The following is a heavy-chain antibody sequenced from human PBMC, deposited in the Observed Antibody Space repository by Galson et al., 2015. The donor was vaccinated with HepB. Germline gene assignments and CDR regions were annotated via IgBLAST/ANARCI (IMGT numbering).Heavy chain of an antibody. Sequence: LRLSCAASGFTFSDYYMSWIRQAPGKGLEWVSYISSSSSYTDYADSVKGRFTISRDNAKNSLYLQMNSLRAEDTAVYYCARDLGGVLLWFGELLRAGRYWYFDLWGRGTLVTVSS. CDR1: GFTFSDYY. CDR3: ARDLGGVLLWFGELLRAGRYWYFDL. CDR2: ISSSSSYT. V-gene: IGHV3-11*06. J-gene: IGHJ2*01. D-gene: IGHD3-10*01.